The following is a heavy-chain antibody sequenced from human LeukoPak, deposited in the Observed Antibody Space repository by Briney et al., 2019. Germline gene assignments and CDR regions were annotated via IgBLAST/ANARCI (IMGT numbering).Heavy chain of an antibody. J-gene: IGHJ6*03. V-gene: IGHV3-30*02. CDR2: IWYDGSDK. D-gene: IGHD6-13*01. CDR1: GFTFSSYG. Sequence: GGSLRLSCAASGFTFSSYGIHWVPQAPGKGLGWVAFIWYDGSDKYYADSVKGRFTISRDNSKNSLYLQMNSLRTEDTALYYCAKDYAAVGNYYYYYYMDVRGKGTTVTVSS. CDR3: AKDYAAVGNYYYYYYMDV.